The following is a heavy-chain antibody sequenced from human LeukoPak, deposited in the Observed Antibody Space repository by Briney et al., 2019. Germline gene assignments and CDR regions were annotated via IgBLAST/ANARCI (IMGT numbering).Heavy chain of an antibody. CDR2: INPSGGTT. D-gene: IGHD3-22*01. CDR1: GYSFTSYY. CDR3: ALSYYYDSSGYYYLPD. J-gene: IGHJ4*02. Sequence: ASVKVSCKASGYSFTSYYMHWVRQAPGQGLEWMGIINPSGGTTTYAQKFQGRVTITADKSTSTAYMELSSLRSEDTAVYYCALSYYYDSSGYYYLPDWGQGTLVTVSS. V-gene: IGHV1-46*01.